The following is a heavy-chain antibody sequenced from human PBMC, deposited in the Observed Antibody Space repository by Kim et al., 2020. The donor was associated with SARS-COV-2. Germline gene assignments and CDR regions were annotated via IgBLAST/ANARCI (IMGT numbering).Heavy chain of an antibody. CDR1: GFTFSSYA. CDR2: ISYDGSNK. J-gene: IGHJ4*02. D-gene: IGHD1-26*01. CDR3: ARSMGMQFDY. Sequence: GGSLRLSCAASGFTFSSYAMHWVRQAPGKGLEWVAVISYDGSNKYYADSVKGRFTISRDNSKNTLYLQMNSLRAEDTAVYYCARSMGMQFDYWGQGTLVTVSS. V-gene: IGHV3-30*04.